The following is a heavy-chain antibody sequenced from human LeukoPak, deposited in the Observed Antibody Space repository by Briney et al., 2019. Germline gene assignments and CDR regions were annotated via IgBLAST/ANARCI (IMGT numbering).Heavy chain of an antibody. CDR1: SGSISTSNYY. J-gene: IGHJ6*04. CDR2: IFYSGST. D-gene: IGHD3-22*01. V-gene: IGHV4-39*07. Sequence: PSETLSLTCTVSSGSISTSNYYWGWVRQPPGKALEWIGNIFYSGSTYYSPSLKSRVTISLDTSRNQFSLKLNSVTAADTAVYYYAKSNGYGLIDIWGKGTTVTVSS. CDR3: AKSNGYGLIDI.